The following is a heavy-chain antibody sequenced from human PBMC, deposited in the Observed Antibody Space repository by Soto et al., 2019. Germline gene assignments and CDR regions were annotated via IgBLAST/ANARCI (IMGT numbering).Heavy chain of an antibody. Sequence: QVLLVESGGGVVQPGRSLRLSCAASGSIFRGYGMHWVRQAPGKGLEWVAVIRFDGSNINYADFVMGRFTISRDNSKNTLYLKMNSLRVEDTAVYYCARDGVGATAFWGYLDYWGQGTLVTVSS. CDR1: GSIFRGYG. V-gene: IGHV3-33*01. D-gene: IGHD2-15*01. CDR2: IRFDGSNI. CDR3: ARDGVGATAFWGYLDY. J-gene: IGHJ4*02.